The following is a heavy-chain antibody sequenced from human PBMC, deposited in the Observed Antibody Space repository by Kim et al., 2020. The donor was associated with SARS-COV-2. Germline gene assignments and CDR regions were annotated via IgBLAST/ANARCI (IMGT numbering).Heavy chain of an antibody. D-gene: IGHD3-3*01. CDR3: ARVEELGFWNY. J-gene: IGHJ4*02. V-gene: IGHV1-18*01. Sequence: TNYAQKLQGRVTMTTDTSTSTAYMELRSLRSDDTAVYYCARVEELGFWNYWGQGTLVTVSS. CDR2: T.